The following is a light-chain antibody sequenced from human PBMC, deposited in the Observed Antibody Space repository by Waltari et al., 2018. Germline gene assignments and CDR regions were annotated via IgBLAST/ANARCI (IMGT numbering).Light chain of an antibody. CDR2: GAS. V-gene: IGKV3-20*01. CDR3: QQFHTSLWT. J-gene: IGKJ1*01. CDR1: QNVHSSS. Sequence: EIVLTQSPGTLSLSPGERATLSCKASQNVHSSSLAWYQQKPGQAPRLLIYGASSRATGIPDRFSGSGSGTDFTLTISRLEPEDFAVYFCQQFHTSLWTFGQGTKVEIK.